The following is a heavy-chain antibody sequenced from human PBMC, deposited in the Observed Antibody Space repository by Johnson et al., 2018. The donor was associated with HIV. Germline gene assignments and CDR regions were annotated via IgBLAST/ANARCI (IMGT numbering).Heavy chain of an antibody. V-gene: IGHV3-23*01. Sequence: VQLLESGGGLVQPGGSLRLSCAASGFAFSSYAMSWVRQAPGEGLEWVSALSGSGGSTYYAAALKCRFPISRDNSKNTLSLQLNRLMDDDTAVYYCAKRPYRIAAAGPDAFDIWGQGTMVTVSS. D-gene: IGHD6-13*01. CDR1: GFAFSSYA. J-gene: IGHJ3*02. CDR3: AKRPYRIAAAGPDAFDI. CDR2: LSGSGGST.